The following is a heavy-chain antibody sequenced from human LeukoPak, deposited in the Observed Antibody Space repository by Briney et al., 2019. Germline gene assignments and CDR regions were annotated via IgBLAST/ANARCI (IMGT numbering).Heavy chain of an antibody. D-gene: IGHD2-8*02. V-gene: IGHV4-34*01. CDR3: VRHVWWGFGYYFDY. CDR2: INHSGST. J-gene: IGHJ4*02. CDR1: GGSFSGYY. Sequence: SETLSLTCAVYGGSFSGYYWSWIRQPPGKGLEWIGEINHSGSTNYNPSLKSRVTISVDTSKNQFSLKLSSVTAADTAVYYCVRHVWWGFGYYFDYWGQGTLVTVSS.